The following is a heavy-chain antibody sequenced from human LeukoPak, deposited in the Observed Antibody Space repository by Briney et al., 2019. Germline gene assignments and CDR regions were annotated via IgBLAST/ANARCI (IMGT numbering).Heavy chain of an antibody. D-gene: IGHD2-15*01. Sequence: SETLSLTCAVYGVSFSGYYWSWIRQPPGKGLEWIGEINHSGSTNYNPSLKSRVTISVDTSKNQFSLKLSSVTAADTAVYYCARKKRDGCSGGSCYPTYYYYGMDVWGQGTTVTVSS. CDR2: INHSGST. J-gene: IGHJ6*02. CDR1: GVSFSGYY. CDR3: ARKKRDGCSGGSCYPTYYYYGMDV. V-gene: IGHV4-34*01.